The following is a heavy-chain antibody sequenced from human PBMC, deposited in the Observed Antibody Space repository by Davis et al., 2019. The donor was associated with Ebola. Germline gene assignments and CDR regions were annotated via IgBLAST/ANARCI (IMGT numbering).Heavy chain of an antibody. V-gene: IGHV3-74*01. CDR3: ARANYYDTSGYYSHPFDY. D-gene: IGHD3-22*01. J-gene: IGHJ4*02. CDR1: GFTFSSYW. Sequence: GESLKISCAASGFTFSSYWMYWVRQTPGKGLVWVSRIDSDGTSTSLADSAMGRFTVPRDNAKNTMFLQMNSLRVEDTAVYFCARANYYDTSGYYSHPFDYWGQGTLVTVSS. CDR2: IDSDGTST.